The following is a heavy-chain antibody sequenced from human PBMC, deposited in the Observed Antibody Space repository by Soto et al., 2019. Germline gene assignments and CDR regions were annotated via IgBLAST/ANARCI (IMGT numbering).Heavy chain of an antibody. Sequence: GASVKVSCKASGGTFSSYTISWVRQAPGQGLEWMGRIIPILGIANYAQKFQGRVTITADKSTSTAYMELSSLRSEDTAVYYCARGAKYCSGGSCYSLYPLWFALWGQGTLVPVSS. J-gene: IGHJ5*02. CDR1: GGTFSSYT. D-gene: IGHD2-15*01. CDR2: IIPILGIA. V-gene: IGHV1-69*02. CDR3: ARGAKYCSGGSCYSLYPLWFAL.